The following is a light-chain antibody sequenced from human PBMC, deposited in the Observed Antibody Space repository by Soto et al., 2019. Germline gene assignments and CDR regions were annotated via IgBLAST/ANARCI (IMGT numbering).Light chain of an antibody. Sequence: QSALTQPRSVSGSPGQSVTISCTGTSSDVGDYTYVSWYQQHPGKAPKFMIYDVNKRPSGVPDRFSGSKSGNTASLTISGLQAEDEADYYCCSYAGSVIFGGGTKLTVL. CDR1: SSDVGDYTY. CDR3: CSYAGSVI. V-gene: IGLV2-11*01. CDR2: DVN. J-gene: IGLJ2*01.